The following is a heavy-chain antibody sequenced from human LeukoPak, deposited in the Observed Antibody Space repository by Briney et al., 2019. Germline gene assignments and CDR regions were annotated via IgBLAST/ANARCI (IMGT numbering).Heavy chain of an antibody. CDR1: GFTFSSYN. CDR2: ISGRGNTI. V-gene: IGHV3-48*04. Sequence: GGSLRLSCAASGFTFSSYNMNWVRQAPGKGLEWVSYISGRGNTIKYADSVKGRFAISRDNGKNSLYLHMSSLRAEDTAVYYCARDPPALEDFDYWGQGTQVTVSS. CDR3: ARDPPALEDFDY. J-gene: IGHJ4*02.